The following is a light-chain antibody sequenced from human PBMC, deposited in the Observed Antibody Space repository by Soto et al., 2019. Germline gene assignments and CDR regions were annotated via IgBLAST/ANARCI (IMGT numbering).Light chain of an antibody. Sequence: QAVVTQPPSVSGAPGQRVTISCTGSRSNIGIGYDVHWYQQPPGTAPKLLIFANSNRSSGVPDRFSGSTSGASASLAITGLQAEDEALYYCQSYDSSLSKVVFGGGTQLTVL. CDR1: RSNIGIGYD. CDR2: ANS. J-gene: IGLJ2*01. V-gene: IGLV1-40*03. CDR3: QSYDSSLSKVV.